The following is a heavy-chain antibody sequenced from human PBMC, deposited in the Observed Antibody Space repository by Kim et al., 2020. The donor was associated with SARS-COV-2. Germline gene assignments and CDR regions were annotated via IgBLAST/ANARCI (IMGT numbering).Heavy chain of an antibody. Sequence: GGSLRLSCTASGFTFGDYAMSWVRQAPGKGLEWVGFIRSKAYGGTTEYAASVKGRFTISRDDSKSIAYLQMNSLKTEDTAVYYCTRDRTVVVPADIRSYYYYYMDVWGKGTTVTVSS. CDR3: TRDRTVVVPADIRSYYYYYMDV. D-gene: IGHD2-2*02. CDR2: IRSKAYGGTT. J-gene: IGHJ6*03. V-gene: IGHV3-49*04. CDR1: GFTFGDYA.